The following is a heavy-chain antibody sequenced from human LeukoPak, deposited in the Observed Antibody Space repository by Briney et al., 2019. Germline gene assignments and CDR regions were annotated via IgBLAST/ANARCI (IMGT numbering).Heavy chain of an antibody. CDR2: IYYSGST. CDR3: ARTVWGRGIDY. D-gene: IGHD4-17*01. V-gene: IGHV4-39*07. CDR1: GGSISSSSYY. J-gene: IGHJ4*02. Sequence: SETLSLTCTVSGGSISSSSYYWGWIRQPPGKGLEWIGSIYYSGSTYYNPSLKSRVTISVDTSKNQFSLELSSVTAADTAVYYCARTVWGRGIDYWGQGTLVTVSS.